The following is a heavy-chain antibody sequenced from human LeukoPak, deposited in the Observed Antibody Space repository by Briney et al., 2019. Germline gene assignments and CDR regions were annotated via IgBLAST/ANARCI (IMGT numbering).Heavy chain of an antibody. D-gene: IGHD3-10*01. CDR3: ARDYYGSGSPLGYFDY. Sequence: HAGGSLRLSCAASGFTFSSYGMHWVRQAPGKGLEWVAVIWYDGSNKYYADSVKGRFTISRDNSKNTLYLQMNSLRAEDTAVYYCARDYYGSGSPLGYFDYWGQGTLVTVSS. CDR2: IWYDGSNK. J-gene: IGHJ4*02. V-gene: IGHV3-33*01. CDR1: GFTFSSYG.